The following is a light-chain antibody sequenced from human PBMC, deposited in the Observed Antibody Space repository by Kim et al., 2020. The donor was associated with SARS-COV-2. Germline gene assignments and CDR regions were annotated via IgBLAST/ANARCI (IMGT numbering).Light chain of an antibody. J-gene: IGKJ1*01. CDR2: DAF. CDR1: QSISSS. V-gene: IGKV3-15*01. CDR3: QQYDNWPWA. Sequence: EIVMTQSPATLSVSPGERVTLSCRASQSISSSLAWYQHKPGQPPRLIIYDAFNRATGVPARFSVSGSGTEFTLTISSLQSEDFAVYYCQQYDNWPWAFGQGTKVDIK.